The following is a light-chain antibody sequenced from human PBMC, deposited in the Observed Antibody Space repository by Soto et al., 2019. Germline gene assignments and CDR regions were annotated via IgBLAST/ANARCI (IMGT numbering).Light chain of an antibody. CDR3: QQYYSTPT. Sequence: DIVMTQSPDSLAVSLGERATINCKSSQSVLYSSNNKNYLAWYQQKPGQPPKLLIYWASTRESGVPDRFSGSGSGTDFTLNISSLQAEDVAVYYCQQYYSTPTFGQGTTLEIK. CDR1: QSVLYSSNNKNY. V-gene: IGKV4-1*01. J-gene: IGKJ2*01. CDR2: WAS.